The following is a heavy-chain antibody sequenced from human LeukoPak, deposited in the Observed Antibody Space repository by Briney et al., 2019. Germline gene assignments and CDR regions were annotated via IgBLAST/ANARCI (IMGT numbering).Heavy chain of an antibody. CDR3: ARARTLGYYDSSGYHGLSWFDP. D-gene: IGHD3-22*01. Sequence: SETLSLTCTVSGGSISSGSYYWSWIRQPAGKGLEWIGRIYTSGSTNYNPSLKSRVTMSVDTSKNQFSLKLSSVTAADTAVYYCARARTLGYYDSSGYHGLSWFDPWGQGTLVTVSS. CDR2: IYTSGST. V-gene: IGHV4-61*02. J-gene: IGHJ5*02. CDR1: GGSISSGSYY.